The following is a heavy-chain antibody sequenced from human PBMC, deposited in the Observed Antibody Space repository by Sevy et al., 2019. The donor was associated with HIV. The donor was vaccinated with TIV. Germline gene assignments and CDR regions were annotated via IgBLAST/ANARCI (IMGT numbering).Heavy chain of an antibody. CDR2: IWYDGSNK. CDR1: GFTFSSYG. J-gene: IGHJ4*02. CDR3: ARGPSVVVVAAKYFDY. Sequence: GGSLRLSCAASGFTFSSYGMHWVRQAPGKGLEWVAVIWYDGSNKYYADSVKGRFTISRDNSKNTLYLQMNSLRAEDTAVYYCARGPSVVVVAAKYFDYWGQGTLVTVSS. D-gene: IGHD2-15*01. V-gene: IGHV3-33*01.